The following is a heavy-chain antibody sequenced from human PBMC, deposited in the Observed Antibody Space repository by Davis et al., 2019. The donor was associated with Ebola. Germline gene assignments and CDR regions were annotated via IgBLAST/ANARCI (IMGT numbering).Heavy chain of an antibody. D-gene: IGHD3-22*01. Sequence: GESLKISCAAFGFTFSNYNMNWVRQAPGKGLEWVSSISSSATYIFYADSVKGRFTISRDNSKNTLYLQMNSLRAEDTAVYYCARPRITMIVADAFGIWGQGTMVTVSS. CDR3: ARPRITMIVADAFGI. V-gene: IGHV3-21*01. CDR1: GFTFSNYN. J-gene: IGHJ3*02. CDR2: ISSSATYI.